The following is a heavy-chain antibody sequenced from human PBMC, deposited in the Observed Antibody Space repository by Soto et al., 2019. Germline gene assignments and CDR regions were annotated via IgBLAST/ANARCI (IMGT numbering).Heavy chain of an antibody. CDR2: ISAYNGNT. V-gene: IGHV1-18*01. J-gene: IGHJ5*02. D-gene: IGHD1-26*01. Sequence: ASVKVCCKASGYTFTSYGISWVRQAPGQGLEWVGWISAYNGNTNYAQKLQGRVTMTTDTSTSTAYMELRSLRSDDTAVYYCAGRQFSTPNWFDPWGQGTLVTVSS. CDR1: GYTFTSYG. CDR3: AGRQFSTPNWFDP.